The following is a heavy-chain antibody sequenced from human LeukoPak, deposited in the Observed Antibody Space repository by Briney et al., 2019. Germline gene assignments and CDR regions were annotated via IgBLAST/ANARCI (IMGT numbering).Heavy chain of an antibody. CDR1: GYTFTSYD. CDR3: ARVLSYSGYCSGGSCYPLRY. Sequence: ASVKVSCKASGYTFTSYDINWVRQATGQGLEWMGWMNPNSGTTGYAQKFQGRVTMTRNTSISTAYMELSSLRSEDTAVYYCARVLSYSGYCSGGSCYPLRYWGQGTLVTVSS. V-gene: IGHV1-8*01. D-gene: IGHD2-15*01. CDR2: MNPNSGTT. J-gene: IGHJ4*02.